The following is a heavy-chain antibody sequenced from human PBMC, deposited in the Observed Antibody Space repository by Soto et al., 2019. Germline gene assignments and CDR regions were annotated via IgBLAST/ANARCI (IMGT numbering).Heavy chain of an antibody. CDR3: ARGARDFWSGYYVVYGIDV. J-gene: IGHJ6*02. CDR1: GYTFTSYD. CDR2: MNPNSGNT. Sequence: VASVKVSCKASGYTFTSYDINWVRQATGQGLEWMGWMNPNSGNTGYAQKFQGRVTMTRNTSISTAYMELSSLRSEDTAVYYCARGARDFWSGYYVVYGIDVWGQGTTVTVSS. D-gene: IGHD3-3*01. V-gene: IGHV1-8*01.